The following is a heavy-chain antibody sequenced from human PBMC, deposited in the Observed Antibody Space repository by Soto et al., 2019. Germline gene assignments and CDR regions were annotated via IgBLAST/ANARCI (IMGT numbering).Heavy chain of an antibody. J-gene: IGHJ4*02. CDR3: ARDCTGSSCYQFDS. Sequence: EVHLVESGGGLVQPGGSLSLSCAASGFTCSSYWMHWVRQAPGKGLVWVSRINCDGSNTNYADSVKGRCTISRDNAKNTLVVHMSRLLATRTAGYYCARDCTGSSCYQFDSWGQGTLVTVSS. D-gene: IGHD2-15*01. V-gene: IGHV3-74*01. CDR2: INCDGSNT. CDR1: GFTCSSYW.